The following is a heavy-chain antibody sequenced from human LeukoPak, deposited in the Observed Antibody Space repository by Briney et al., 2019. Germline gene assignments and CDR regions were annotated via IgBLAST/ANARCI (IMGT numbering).Heavy chain of an antibody. D-gene: IGHD1-26*01. V-gene: IGHV3-72*01. Sequence: QSGGSLRLSCAVSGFFFSDPYMEWVRQAPGRGLEWVGRIKNKAKSYTTEYAASVKGRFTISRDDSKNSLYLQMDSLKTEDTAVYFCARSRLGALDYWGQGTLVTVSS. CDR1: GFFFSDPY. J-gene: IGHJ4*02. CDR3: ARSRLGALDY. CDR2: IKNKAKSYTT.